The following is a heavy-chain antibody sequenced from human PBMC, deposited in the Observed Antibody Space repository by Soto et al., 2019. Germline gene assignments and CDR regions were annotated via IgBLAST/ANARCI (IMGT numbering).Heavy chain of an antibody. D-gene: IGHD6-13*01. CDR3: ARDLTYSSSWSIDY. J-gene: IGHJ4*02. Sequence: QVQLVESGGGLVKPGGSLRLSCAASGFTFSDYYMSWIRQAPGKGLEWVSYISSSSSYTNYADSVKGRFTISRDNAKNSQYLHKRTARAADTAVYNCARDLTYSSSWSIDYWGQGTLVTVSS. CDR1: GFTFSDYY. CDR2: ISSSSSYT. V-gene: IGHV3-11*06.